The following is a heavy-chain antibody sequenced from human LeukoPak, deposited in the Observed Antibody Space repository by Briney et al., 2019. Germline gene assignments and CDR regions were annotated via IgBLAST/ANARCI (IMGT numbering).Heavy chain of an antibody. Sequence: GGSLRLSCAASGFGFSNFWMSWVRQAPGKRPEWVANIKEDGSLKNYVDSVEGRFTVSRDNAKNTLYLQMNSLRLEDTAVYYCVRDWAPASMQAAPFDCWGQGTLVTVSS. V-gene: IGHV3-7*01. D-gene: IGHD2/OR15-2a*01. CDR3: VRDWAPASMQAAPFDC. CDR1: GFGFSNFW. J-gene: IGHJ4*02. CDR2: IKEDGSLK.